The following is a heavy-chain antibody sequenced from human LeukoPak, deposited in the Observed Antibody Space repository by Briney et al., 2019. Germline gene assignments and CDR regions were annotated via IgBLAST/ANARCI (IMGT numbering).Heavy chain of an antibody. CDR1: GDSVSSRNGA. CDR2: TYYRSKWYN. Sequence: SQTLSLTCVVSGDSVSSRNGAWNWIRQSPSRGLEWLGRTYYRSKWYNDYAESMEGRMTISQDTSEIQYSLHLNSVTPDDTAVYYCARDFGTTGWHTFDYWGQGTLVTVSS. J-gene: IGHJ4*02. V-gene: IGHV6-1*01. CDR3: ARDFGTTGWHTFDY. D-gene: IGHD6-19*01.